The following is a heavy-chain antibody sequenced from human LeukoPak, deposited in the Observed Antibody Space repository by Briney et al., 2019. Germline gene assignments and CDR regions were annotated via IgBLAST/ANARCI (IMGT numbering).Heavy chain of an antibody. CDR1: GLTFSSYW. CDR3: AKDGAVAGD. Sequence: PGGSLRLSCVASGLTFSSYWMHWVRQDPRKGLVWVSRINGDGRNINYADSVRGRFTISRDNAKNTLYLQMNSLRAEDTALYYCAKDGAVAGDWGQGTLVTVSS. V-gene: IGHV3-74*01. CDR2: INGDGRNI. J-gene: IGHJ4*02. D-gene: IGHD6-19*01.